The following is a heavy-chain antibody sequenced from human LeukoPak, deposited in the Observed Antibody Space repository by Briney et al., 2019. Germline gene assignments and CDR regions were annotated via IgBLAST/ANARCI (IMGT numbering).Heavy chain of an antibody. CDR2: VSNDGSNK. Sequence: GGSLRLSCAASGFTFSTYAMHWVRQAPGKGLEWVAVVSNDGSNKYYADSVKGRFTISRDNSKNTLYLQTNSLRAEDTAVYYCARGRSLSDWGQGTLVTVSS. V-gene: IGHV3-30*04. CDR3: ARGRSLSD. J-gene: IGHJ4*02. CDR1: GFTFSTYA.